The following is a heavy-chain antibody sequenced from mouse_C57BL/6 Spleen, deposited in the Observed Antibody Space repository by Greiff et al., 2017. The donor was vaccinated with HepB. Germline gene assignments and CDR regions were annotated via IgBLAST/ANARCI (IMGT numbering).Heavy chain of an antibody. V-gene: IGHV1-52*01. J-gene: IGHJ2*01. CDR2: IDPSDSET. D-gene: IGHD4-1*01. Sequence: QVQLQQPGAELVRPGSSVKLSCKASGYTFPSSWMNWVKQRPIQGLEWIGNIDPSDSETHYNQKFKDKATLTVDKSSSTAYMQLSSLTSEDSAVYYCARVGALNWDEDYWGQGTTLTVSS. CDR1: GYTFPSSW. CDR3: ARVGALNWDEDY.